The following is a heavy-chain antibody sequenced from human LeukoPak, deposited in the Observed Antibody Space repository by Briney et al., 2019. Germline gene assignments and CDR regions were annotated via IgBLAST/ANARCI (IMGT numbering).Heavy chain of an antibody. CDR3: ARVANVNWKKYYFDY. Sequence: PSETLSLTCTVSGGSISSGGYYWSWIRQHPGKGLEWIGYIYYSGSTYYSPSLKSRVTISVDTSKNQFSLKLSSVTAADTAVYYCARVANVNWKKYYFDYWGQGTLVTVSS. V-gene: IGHV4-31*03. CDR2: IYYSGST. D-gene: IGHD1-1*01. CDR1: GGSISSGGYY. J-gene: IGHJ4*02.